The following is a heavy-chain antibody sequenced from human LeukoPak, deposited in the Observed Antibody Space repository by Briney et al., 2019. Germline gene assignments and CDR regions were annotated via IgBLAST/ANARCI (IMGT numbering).Heavy chain of an antibody. Sequence: PSETLSLTCTVSGGSISSSSYYWGWIRQPPGKGLEWVSVIYSGGSTYYADSVKGRFTISRDNSKNTLYLQMNSLRAEDTAVYYCARDRGISDPGYYYDSRSYYYGMDVWGQGTTVTVSS. CDR3: ARDRGISDPGYYYDSRSYYYGMDV. V-gene: IGHV3-66*01. CDR1: GGSISSSSYY. D-gene: IGHD3-22*01. CDR2: IYSGGST. J-gene: IGHJ6*02.